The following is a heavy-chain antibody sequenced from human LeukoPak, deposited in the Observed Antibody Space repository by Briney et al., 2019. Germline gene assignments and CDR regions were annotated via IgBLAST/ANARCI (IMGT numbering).Heavy chain of an antibody. CDR2: IYYSGST. D-gene: IGHD5-18*01. CDR1: GVSISSYY. Sequence: PSETLSLTCTVSGVSISSYYWSWIRQPAGKGREGMGSIYYSGSTYYTPSLKTRVTISVDTSKHQFSLNLSSGTPAHTAVYQCARDGAPAMVTYIDAFDIWSQGTMVTVSS. J-gene: IGHJ3*02. V-gene: IGHV4-4*07. CDR3: ARDGAPAMVTYIDAFDI.